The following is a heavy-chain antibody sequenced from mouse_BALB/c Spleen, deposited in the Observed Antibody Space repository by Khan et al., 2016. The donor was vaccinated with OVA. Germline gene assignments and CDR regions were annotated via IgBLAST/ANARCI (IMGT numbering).Heavy chain of an antibody. CDR2: ISSGGSYT. Sequence: EVELVESGGGLVQPGGSLKLSCAASGFTFSSYAMSWVRQTPEKRLEWVATISSGGSYTYYPDSVKGRFTISRDNAKNPLYLQMSSLRSEDTAMYYCARPPITTVVATSYWFFDVWGAGTTVTVSS. V-gene: IGHV5-9-3*01. CDR3: ARPPITTVVATSYWFFDV. J-gene: IGHJ1*01. CDR1: GFTFSSYA. D-gene: IGHD1-1*01.